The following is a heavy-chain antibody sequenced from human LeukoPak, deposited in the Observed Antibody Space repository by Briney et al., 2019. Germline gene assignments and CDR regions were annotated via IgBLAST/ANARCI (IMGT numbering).Heavy chain of an antibody. J-gene: IGHJ4*02. Sequence: GGSLRLSCAASGFTFSSYSMTWVRQAPGKGLEWVSSFTSRSRSIYYADSVKGRFTISRDNAKNSLYLQMNSLRAEDTAVYYCARDLRYYGDYLPDYWGQGTLVTVSS. V-gene: IGHV3-21*01. CDR2: FTSRSRSI. CDR1: GFTFSSYS. CDR3: ARDLRYYGDYLPDY. D-gene: IGHD4-17*01.